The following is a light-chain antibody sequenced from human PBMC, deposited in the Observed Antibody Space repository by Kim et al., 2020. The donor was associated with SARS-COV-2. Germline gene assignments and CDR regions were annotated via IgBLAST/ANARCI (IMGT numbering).Light chain of an antibody. J-gene: IGLJ3*02. CDR1: SLRSYY. CDR2: GKN. V-gene: IGLV3-19*01. Sequence: ALGQTVTIPCQGDSLRSYYTSWYQQKPGQAPVLIVYGKNSRPSGIPVRFSGSFSGNTASLTITGAQAADEADYYCGSRDTSGDQWMFGGGTKLTVL. CDR3: GSRDTSGDQWM.